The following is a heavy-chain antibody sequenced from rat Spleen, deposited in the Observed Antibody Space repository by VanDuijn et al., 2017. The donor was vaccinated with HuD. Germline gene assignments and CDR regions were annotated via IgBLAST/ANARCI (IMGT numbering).Heavy chain of an antibody. J-gene: IGHJ3*01. Sequence: EVQLVESGGGLVQPGRSLKLSCAASGFTYSNYVMAWVRQAPTKGLEWVASISTGGGNTYYRDSVKGRFTISRDNAKNTLYLQMDSLRSEDTATYYCAKDLDYSGDNWFGYWGQGTLVTVSS. CDR2: ISTGGGNT. CDR3: AKDLDYSGDNWFGY. V-gene: IGHV5S13*01. CDR1: GFTYSNYV. D-gene: IGHD1-1*01.